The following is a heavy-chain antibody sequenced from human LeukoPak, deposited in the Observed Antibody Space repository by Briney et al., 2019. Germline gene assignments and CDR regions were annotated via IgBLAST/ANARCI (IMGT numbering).Heavy chain of an antibody. CDR2: INHSGST. CDR1: GGSFSGYY. D-gene: IGHD3-22*01. CDR3: ARKHGDSSGIDY. V-gene: IGHV4-34*01. Sequence: PSETLSLTCAVYGGSFSGYYWSWIRQPPGKGLEWIGEINHSGSTNYNPSLKSRVTISVDTSKNQFSLKLSSVTAADTAVYYCARKHGDSSGIDYWGQGTLVTVSS. J-gene: IGHJ4*02.